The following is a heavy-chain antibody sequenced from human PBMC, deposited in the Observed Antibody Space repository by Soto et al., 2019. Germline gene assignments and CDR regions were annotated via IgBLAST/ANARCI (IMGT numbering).Heavy chain of an antibody. CDR2: IYYSGST. J-gene: IGHJ2*01. D-gene: IGHD3-22*01. CDR3: ARRTYYYDSSGQYPHWYFDL. Sequence: SETLSLTCTVSGGSISSSSYYWGWIRQPPGKGLEWIGSIYYSGSTYYNPSLKSRVTISVDTSKNQFSLKLSSVTAADTAVYYCARRTYYYDSSGQYPHWYFDLRGRGTLVTVSS. V-gene: IGHV4-39*01. CDR1: GGSISSSSYY.